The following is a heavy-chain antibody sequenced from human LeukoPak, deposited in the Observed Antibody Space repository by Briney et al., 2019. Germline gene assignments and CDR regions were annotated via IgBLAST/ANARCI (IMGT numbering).Heavy chain of an antibody. J-gene: IGHJ5*02. CDR1: GFTFDDYA. CDR3: ARGGWGELPTAFDP. Sequence: GRSLRLSCAASGFTFDDYAMHWVRQAPGKGLEWVSGISWNSGSIGYADSVKGRFTISRDNAKNSLYLQMNSLRAEDTALYYCARGGWGELPTAFDPWGQGTLVTVSS. V-gene: IGHV3-9*01. CDR2: ISWNSGSI. D-gene: IGHD1-26*01.